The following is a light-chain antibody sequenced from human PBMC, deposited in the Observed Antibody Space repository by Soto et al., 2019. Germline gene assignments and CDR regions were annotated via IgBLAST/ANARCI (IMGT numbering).Light chain of an antibody. Sequence: QSVLTQTPSVSGAPGQTVTISCTGTTSNVHWYQQLPGTAPKLLIFDNTNRPSGVPDRFSGSKSDTSASLAITGLQAEDEADYYRQFFDSLSGSVVFGGGPKVTVL. CDR1: TSN. CDR3: QFFDSLSGSVV. CDR2: DNT. J-gene: IGLJ3*02. V-gene: IGLV1-40*01.